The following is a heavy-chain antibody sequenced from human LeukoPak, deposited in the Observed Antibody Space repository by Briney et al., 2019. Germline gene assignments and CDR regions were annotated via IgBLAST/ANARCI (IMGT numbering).Heavy chain of an antibody. D-gene: IGHD2-2*03. J-gene: IGHJ3*02. CDR2: MSYDGSKK. CDR1: GFSFTSYG. Sequence: GGSVRLSCAASGFSFTSYGFHWVRQAPGKALEWVAFMSYDGSKKYGDSVKGRFTISRDNARNTLHLQMNGLRPDDTAVYYCARDPLDISRWANAFDIWGQGTLVTVSS. CDR3: ARDPLDISRWANAFDI. V-gene: IGHV3-30*03.